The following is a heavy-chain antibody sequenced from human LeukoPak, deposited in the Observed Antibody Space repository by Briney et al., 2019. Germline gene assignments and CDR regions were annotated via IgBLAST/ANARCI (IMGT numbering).Heavy chain of an antibody. D-gene: IGHD2-2*01. CDR1: GGSISSYY. CDR3: ARYADCSSTSCYSSLVDAFDI. CDR2: IYYSGST. V-gene: IGHV4-59*01. Sequence: SETLSLTCTVSGGSISSYYWSWIRQPPGKGLEWIGYIYYSGSTNYNPSLKSRVTISVDTSKNRFSLKLSSVTAADTAVYYCARYADCSSTSCYSSLVDAFDIWGQGTMVTVSS. J-gene: IGHJ3*02.